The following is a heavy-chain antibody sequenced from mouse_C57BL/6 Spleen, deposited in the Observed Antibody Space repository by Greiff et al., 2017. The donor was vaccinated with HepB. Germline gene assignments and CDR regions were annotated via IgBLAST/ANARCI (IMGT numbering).Heavy chain of an antibody. Sequence: QVQLKQSGAELMKPGASVKLSCKATGYTFTGYWIEWVKQRPGHGLEWIGEILPGSGSTNYNEKFKGKATFTADTYSNTAYMQLSSLTTEDSAIYYCARRGLRRDFDYWGQGTTLTVSS. CDR3: ARRGLRRDFDY. D-gene: IGHD2-4*01. CDR2: ILPGSGST. J-gene: IGHJ2*01. V-gene: IGHV1-9*01. CDR1: GYTFTGYW.